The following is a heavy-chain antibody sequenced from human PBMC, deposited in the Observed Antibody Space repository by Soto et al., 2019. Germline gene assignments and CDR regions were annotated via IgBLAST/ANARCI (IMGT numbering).Heavy chain of an antibody. CDR2: IKPSGGTT. V-gene: IGHV1-46*01. CDR3: AREYPSTYYFDS. J-gene: IGHJ4*02. CDR1: GFTFSSYF. Sequence: ASVKVSCKASGFTFSSYFMHWLRQAPGQGLQWVGIIKPSGGTTDYAQEFQDRVTMTRDTSTSTIYMELSSLTSADTAVYYCAREYPSTYYFDSWGQGTLVTVSP.